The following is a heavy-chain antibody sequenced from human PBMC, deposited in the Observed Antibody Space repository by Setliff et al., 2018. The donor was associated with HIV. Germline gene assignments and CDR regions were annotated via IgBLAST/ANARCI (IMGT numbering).Heavy chain of an antibody. CDR3: ARAGSSSWYKGGAFDI. CDR1: GGTFSSYA. D-gene: IGHD6-13*01. V-gene: IGHV1-69*13. J-gene: IGHJ3*02. Sequence: SVKVSCKASGGTFSSYAISWVRQAPGQGLEWMGGIIPVFGTANYAQKFQGRVTITADESTSTAYMELSSLRSEDTAVYYCARAGSSSWYKGGAFDIWGQGTMVTVSS. CDR2: IIPVFGTA.